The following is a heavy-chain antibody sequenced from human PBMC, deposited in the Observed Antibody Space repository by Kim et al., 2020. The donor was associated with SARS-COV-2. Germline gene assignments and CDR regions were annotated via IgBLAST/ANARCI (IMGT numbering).Heavy chain of an antibody. D-gene: IGHD4-4*01. V-gene: IGHV3-23*01. CDR3: ARVTTITAPFYDY. Sequence: YAAPVQGLFTIARDNAKNALNLEMNSLRAEDTALYYCARVTTITAPFYDYWGRGTLVTVSS. J-gene: IGHJ4*02.